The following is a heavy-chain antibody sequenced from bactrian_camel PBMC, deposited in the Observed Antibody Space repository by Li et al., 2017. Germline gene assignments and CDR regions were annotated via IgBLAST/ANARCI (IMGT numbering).Heavy chain of an antibody. V-gene: IGHV3S6*01. J-gene: IGHJ4*01. D-gene: IGHD1*01. CDR1: GFTFSQYW. Sequence: QVQLVESGGGLVQPGGSLRLSCEASGFTFSQYWMYWARQAAEKQREWVSSLATDGSTYYSDAVKGRFTISKDKAKDTVYLQMSSLRPEDAAVYICRSNGQGAGCDPGDVTPYDKGTQVTVS. CDR2: LATDGST.